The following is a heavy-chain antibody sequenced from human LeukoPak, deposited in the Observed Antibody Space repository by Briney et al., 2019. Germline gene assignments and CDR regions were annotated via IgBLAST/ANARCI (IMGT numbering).Heavy chain of an antibody. CDR3: ARDFFDSSQSLSRTEGFDP. V-gene: IGHV1-69*05. CDR2: IIPIFGTA. D-gene: IGHD6-13*01. CDR1: GGTFSSYA. J-gene: IGHJ5*02. Sequence: SVKVSCKASGGTFSSYAISWVRQAPGQGLEWMGGIIPIFGTANYAQKFQGRVTITTDESTSTAYMELSSLRSEATAVYYCARDFFDSSQSLSRTEGFDPWGQGTLVTVSS.